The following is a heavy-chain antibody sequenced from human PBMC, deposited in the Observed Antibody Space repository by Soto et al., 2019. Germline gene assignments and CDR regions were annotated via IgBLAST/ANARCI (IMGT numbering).Heavy chain of an antibody. Sequence: QVQLVQSGAEVKKPGASVKVSCKASGYTFTSYDINWVRQATGQGLEWMGWMNPNSGNTGDAEKFQGRVTMTRNTXXXXXXXXXXXXXXXXXXXYYCXRERSYGMDVWGQGTTVT. J-gene: IGHJ6*02. V-gene: IGHV1-8*01. CDR2: MNPNSGNT. D-gene: IGHD3-10*01. CDR3: XRERSYGMDV. CDR1: GYTFTSYD.